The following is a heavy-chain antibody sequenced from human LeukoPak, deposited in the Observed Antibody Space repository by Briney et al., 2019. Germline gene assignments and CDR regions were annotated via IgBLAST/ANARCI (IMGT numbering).Heavy chain of an antibody. CDR1: GFTVSNYE. J-gene: IGHJ4*02. V-gene: IGHV3-48*03. CDR3: ATSRGSWPDYFDY. Sequence: GGSLRLSCAASGFTVSNYEMNWVRQAQGKGLEWASFIASDHTTYYADSVKGRFTISRDNAKNSLYLQMNSLRAEDTAVYYCATSRGSWPDYFDYWGQGTLVTVSS. D-gene: IGHD6-13*01. CDR2: IASDHTT.